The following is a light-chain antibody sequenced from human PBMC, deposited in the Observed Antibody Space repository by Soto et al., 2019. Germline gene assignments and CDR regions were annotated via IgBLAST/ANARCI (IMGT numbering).Light chain of an antibody. J-gene: IGLJ3*02. Sequence: QSALTQSASVSGSPGQSITISCTGTSSDVGGYNYVSWYQQHPGKAPKLIIYDVSNRPSGVSTRFSGSKSGNTASLTISGXXXXXEADYSCSSYTSTNSWVFGGGTKLTVL. V-gene: IGLV2-14*01. CDR1: SSDVGGYNY. CDR2: DVS. CDR3: SSYTSTNSWV.